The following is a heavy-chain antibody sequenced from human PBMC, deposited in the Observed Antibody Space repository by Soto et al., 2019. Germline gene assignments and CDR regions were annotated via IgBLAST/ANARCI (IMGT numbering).Heavy chain of an antibody. CDR2: ISSSSSYI. CDR3: ARVRTTNRRIDN. D-gene: IGHD1-1*01. J-gene: IGHJ4*02. CDR1: GFTFSSYS. Sequence: GGSLRLSCAASGFTFSSYSMNWVRQAPGKGLEWVSSISSSSSYIYYADSVKGRFTISRDNAKNSLYLQMNSLRAEDTAVYYCARVRTTNRRIDNWGQGTLVAISS. V-gene: IGHV3-21*01.